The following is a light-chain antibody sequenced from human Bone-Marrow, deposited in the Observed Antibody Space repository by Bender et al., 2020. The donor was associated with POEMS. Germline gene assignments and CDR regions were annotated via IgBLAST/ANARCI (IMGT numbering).Light chain of an antibody. V-gene: IGLV2-14*03. CDR3: SSYASSGTLL. CDR1: SSDVGGSNY. CDR2: NVN. Sequence: QSALTQPASVSGSPGQSITISCTGTSSDVGGSNYVSWYQQHPGRAPKLMIYNVNDRPSGISFRFSGSKSGNTASLTISGLQAEDEAHYYCSSYASSGTLLFGGGTKVTVL. J-gene: IGLJ3*02.